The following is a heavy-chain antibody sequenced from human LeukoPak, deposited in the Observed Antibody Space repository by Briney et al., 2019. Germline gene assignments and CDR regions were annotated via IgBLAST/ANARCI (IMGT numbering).Heavy chain of an antibody. CDR3: ARDQGRFDRGVYY. CDR1: GYTFTGYY. V-gene: IGHV1-2*02. D-gene: IGHD3-9*01. CDR2: INPNSGGT. Sequence: ASVKVSCKASGYTFTGYYMHWVRQAPGQGLEWMGWINPNSGGTNYAQKFQGRVTMTRDTSISTAYMELSRLRSDDTAVYYCARDQGRFDRGVYYWGQGTLVTVPS. J-gene: IGHJ4*02.